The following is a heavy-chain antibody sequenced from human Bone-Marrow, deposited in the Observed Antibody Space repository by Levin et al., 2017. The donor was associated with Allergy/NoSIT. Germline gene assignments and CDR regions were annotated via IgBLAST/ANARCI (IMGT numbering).Heavy chain of an antibody. V-gene: IGHV4-59*08. CDR1: GASMIRYF. J-gene: IGHJ6*02. D-gene: IGHD1-26*01. Sequence: PSETLSLTCTVSGASMIRYFWSWVRQPPGKGLEWIGYVFNSGSTNYNPSLGSRVTISVDTSRNQFSLKLSSVTAADTAVYYCARLPKLMGGNYHYGMDVWGHGTNVTVSS. CDR2: VFNSGST. CDR3: ARLPKLMGGNYHYGMDV.